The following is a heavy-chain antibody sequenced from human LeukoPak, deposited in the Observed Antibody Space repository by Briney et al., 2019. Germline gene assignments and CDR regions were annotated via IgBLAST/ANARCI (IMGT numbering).Heavy chain of an antibody. CDR2: ISSSGGTR. Sequence: KPGGSLRLSCAGSGFTFSNAWMSWVRQPPGKGLEWVSYISSSGGTRYYADFVKGRFTISRDNAKNSLYLQMTSLRAEDTAVYYCVGRYYYDSSGVNWGQGTLVTVSS. J-gene: IGHJ4*02. CDR3: VGRYYYDSSGVN. CDR1: GFTFSNAW. V-gene: IGHV3-11*04. D-gene: IGHD3-22*01.